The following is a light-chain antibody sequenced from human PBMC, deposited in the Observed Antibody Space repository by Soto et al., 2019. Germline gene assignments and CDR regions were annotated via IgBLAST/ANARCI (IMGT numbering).Light chain of an antibody. J-gene: IGLJ2*01. V-gene: IGLV2-14*01. CDR3: CSYTSFSTVV. CDR1: SSDVGGYNY. CDR2: GVS. Sequence: QSALTQPASVSGSPGQSITISCTGTSSDVGGYNYVSWYQHHPGKAPKLILFGVSDRPSGVSLRFSGSKSGNAASLTISGLQAEDAAEYYCCSYTSFSTVVFGGGTKLTVL.